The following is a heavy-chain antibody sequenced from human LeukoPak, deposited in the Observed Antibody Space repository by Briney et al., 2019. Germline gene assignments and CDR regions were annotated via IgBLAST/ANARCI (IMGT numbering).Heavy chain of an antibody. CDR2: ISGSGGST. V-gene: IGHV3-23*01. D-gene: IGHD3-3*01. CDR1: GFTFSSYA. Sequence: GGSLRLSCAASGFTFSSYAMSWARQAPGKGLEWVSAISGSGGSTYYADSVKGRFTISRDNSKNTLYLQMNSLRAEDTAVYYCAKDPRDYDFWSGYPDWGQGTLVTVSS. J-gene: IGHJ4*02. CDR3: AKDPRDYDFWSGYPD.